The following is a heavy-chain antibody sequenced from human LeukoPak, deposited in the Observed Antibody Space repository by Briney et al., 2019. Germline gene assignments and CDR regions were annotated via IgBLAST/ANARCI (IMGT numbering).Heavy chain of an antibody. J-gene: IGHJ4*02. D-gene: IGHD3-22*01. Sequence: AASVKVSCKASGGTFSSYAISWVRQAPGQGLEWMGGIIPIFGTTNYAQKFQGRVTITADESTNTAYMELSSLRSEDTAVYYCARGSLNYDSSGYYVNWGQGTLDTVSS. V-gene: IGHV1-69*01. CDR3: ARGSLNYDSSGYYVN. CDR1: GGTFSSYA. CDR2: IIPIFGTT.